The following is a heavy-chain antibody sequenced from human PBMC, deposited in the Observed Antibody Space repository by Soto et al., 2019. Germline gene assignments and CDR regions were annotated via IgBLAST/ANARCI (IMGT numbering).Heavy chain of an antibody. V-gene: IGHV3-30*03. CDR1: GFTFGNHG. D-gene: IGHD2-15*01. Sequence: QGQLVESGGGVVQPGRSLRLSCGASGFTFGNHGMHWVRQAPGKGLEWVALISYDGSKTLYLDSVKGRFTISRDNSKNTLYLEINSLRAEDTAVYFCARDCSGGSCYPGMDVWGQGTTVTVSS. CDR2: ISYDGSKT. CDR3: ARDCSGGSCYPGMDV. J-gene: IGHJ6*02.